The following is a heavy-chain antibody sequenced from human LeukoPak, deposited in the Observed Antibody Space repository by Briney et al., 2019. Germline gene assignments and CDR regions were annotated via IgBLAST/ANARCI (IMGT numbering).Heavy chain of an antibody. CDR1: GYSFTTYW. V-gene: IGHV5-51*01. D-gene: IGHD3-10*01. Sequence: GESLKISCKGSGYSFTTYWIVWVRQMPGKGLEWMGIIYPGDPDTRYGPSFQGQVTISADKSISTAYLQWSSLKASDTAMYYCARRYYYGSGSYSYFDYWGQGTLVTVSS. CDR2: IYPGDPDT. J-gene: IGHJ4*02. CDR3: ARRYYYGSGSYSYFDY.